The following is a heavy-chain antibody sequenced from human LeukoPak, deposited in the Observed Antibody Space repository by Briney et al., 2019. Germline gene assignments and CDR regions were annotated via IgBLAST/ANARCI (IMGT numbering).Heavy chain of an antibody. D-gene: IGHD3-3*01. V-gene: IGHV3-7*01. Sequence: GGPLRPSGAAPGFTFRSNWTSWVRQAPGKGREWGANIKQDGSEKYYVDSVKGRFTISRDNAKNSLYLQMISLRAEDTAVYYCARDYDFWSGHRTFDYWGQGTLVTVSS. CDR2: IKQDGSEK. CDR1: GFTFRSNW. J-gene: IGHJ4*02. CDR3: ARDYDFWSGHRTFDY.